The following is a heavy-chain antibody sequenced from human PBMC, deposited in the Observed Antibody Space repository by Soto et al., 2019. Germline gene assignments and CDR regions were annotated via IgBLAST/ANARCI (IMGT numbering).Heavy chain of an antibody. CDR1: GYTFTSYD. Sequence: ASVKVSCKASGYTFTSYDINWVRQATGQGLEWMGWMNPNSGNTGYAQKFQGRVTMTRNTSISTAYMELSSLRSEDTAVYYCARGLRASRLWFGELLYYWGQGTLVTVSS. D-gene: IGHD3-10*01. V-gene: IGHV1-8*01. CDR3: ARGLRASRLWFGELLYY. J-gene: IGHJ4*02. CDR2: MNPNSGNT.